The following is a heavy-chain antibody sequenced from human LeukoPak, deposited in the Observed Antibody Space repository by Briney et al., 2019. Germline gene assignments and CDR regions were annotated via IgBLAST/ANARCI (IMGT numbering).Heavy chain of an antibody. CDR1: GYTFTGYY. V-gene: IGHV1-18*04. Sequence: ASVKVSCKASGYTFTGYYMHWVRQAPGQGLEWMGWISAYNGNTNYAQKLQGRVTMTTDTSTSTAYMELRSLRSDDTAVYYCARDGSSSWFPDYYYYHMDVWGKGTTVTVSS. J-gene: IGHJ6*03. CDR2: ISAYNGNT. D-gene: IGHD6-13*01. CDR3: ARDGSSSWFPDYYYYHMDV.